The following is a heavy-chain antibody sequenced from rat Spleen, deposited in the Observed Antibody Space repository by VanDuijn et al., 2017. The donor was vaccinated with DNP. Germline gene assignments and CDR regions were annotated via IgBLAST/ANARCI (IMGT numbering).Heavy chain of an antibody. CDR2: IWSGGST. CDR3: ARGYYSVRGYFDF. CDR1: GFSLTSYG. V-gene: IGHV2-16*01. J-gene: IGHJ1*01. Sequence: QVQLKESGPGLVQPSRTLSLTCTVSGFSLTSYGVSWVRQPPGKGLEWIAVIWSGGSTDYTSALQSRLRITRDTSKSQVLLKMNGLQTEDTAMYFCARGYYSVRGYFDFWGPGTMVTVSS. D-gene: IGHD1-1*01.